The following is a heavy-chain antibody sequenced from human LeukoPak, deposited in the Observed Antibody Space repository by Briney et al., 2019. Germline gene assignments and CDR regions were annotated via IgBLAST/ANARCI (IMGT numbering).Heavy chain of an antibody. CDR2: ITSDGSNI. J-gene: IGHJ4*02. V-gene: IGHV3-74*01. Sequence: PGGSLRLSCAASGFTFSNFWLHWVRQAPGKGLEWVSRITSDGSNINYADSVQGRFTISRDNAKNTLYLQMNSLRAEDTAVYYCARGGHSSFDYWGRGALVTVSS. D-gene: IGHD3-16*01. CDR1: GFTFSNFW. CDR3: ARGGHSSFDY.